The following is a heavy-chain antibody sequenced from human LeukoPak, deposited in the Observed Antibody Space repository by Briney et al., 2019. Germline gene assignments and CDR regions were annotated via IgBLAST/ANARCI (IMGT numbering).Heavy chain of an antibody. CDR2: IYYSGSS. CDR3: ARSLPPPTYYFDY. V-gene: IGHV4-59*08. Sequence: SETLSLTCAVYGGSFSGYYWSWLRQPPGKGLEWIGYIYYSGSSNYNPSLKSRVTISVDTSKNQFSLKLSSVTAADTAVYYCARSLPPPTYYFDYWGQGTLVTVSS. CDR1: GGSFSGYY. J-gene: IGHJ4*02.